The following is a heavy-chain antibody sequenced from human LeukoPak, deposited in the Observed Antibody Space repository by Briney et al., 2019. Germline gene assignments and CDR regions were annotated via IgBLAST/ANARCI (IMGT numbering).Heavy chain of an antibody. J-gene: IGHJ4*02. D-gene: IGHD3-22*01. CDR1: GFTFSSYA. CDR3: AKDRWGYYYDSSRDY. V-gene: IGHV3-23*01. Sequence: GGYLSLSCAASGFTFSSYAMSWVRQAPGKGLEWVSAISGSGGSTYYADSVKGRFTISRDNSKNTLYLQMNSLRAEDTAVYYCAKDRWGYYYDSSRDYWGQGTLVTVSS. CDR2: ISGSGGST.